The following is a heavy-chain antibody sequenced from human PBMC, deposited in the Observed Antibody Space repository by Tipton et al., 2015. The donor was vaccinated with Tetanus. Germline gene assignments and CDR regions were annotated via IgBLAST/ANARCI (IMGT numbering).Heavy chain of an antibody. V-gene: IGHV3-23*01. CDR1: EFSFSSYA. Sequence: SLRLSCAASEFSFSSYAMTWVRQAPGKGLEWVSVIGGDGDGIQYADSVKGRFTLSRDNSQNTLYLQMNSLKVEDTAVYYCAREDGGPTLDYFDSWGQGALVIVSS. D-gene: IGHD3-16*01. CDR3: AREDGGPTLDYFDS. CDR2: IGGDGDGI. J-gene: IGHJ4*02.